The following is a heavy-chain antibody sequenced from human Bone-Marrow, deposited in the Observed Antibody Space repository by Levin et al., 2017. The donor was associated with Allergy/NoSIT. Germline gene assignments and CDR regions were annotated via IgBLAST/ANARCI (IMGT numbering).Heavy chain of an antibody. CDR1: GFTFSSYG. D-gene: IGHD6-13*01. J-gene: IGHJ6*02. Sequence: PGESLKISCAASGFTFSSYGMHWVRQAPGKGLEWVAVIWFDGSKTYYGDSVKGRFTISRDNSRNMVFLQVDSLRDEDTAMYYCAKDRQKQQTRARIGYHYGMDVWGQGTTVSVSS. CDR2: IWFDGSKT. V-gene: IGHV3-33*06. CDR3: AKDRQKQQTRARIGYHYGMDV.